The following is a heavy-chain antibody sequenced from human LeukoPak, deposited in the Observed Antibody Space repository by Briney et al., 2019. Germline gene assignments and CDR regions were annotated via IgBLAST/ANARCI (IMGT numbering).Heavy chain of an antibody. Sequence: ASVKVSCKASGYTFTSYGISWVRQATGQGLEWMGWISAYNGNTNYAQKLQGRVTMTTDTSTSTAYMELRSLRSDDTAVYYCARVGYYDILTGYYNAFDIWGQGTMVTVSS. CDR3: ARVGYYDILTGYYNAFDI. CDR2: ISAYNGNT. CDR1: GYTFTSYG. J-gene: IGHJ3*02. V-gene: IGHV1-18*01. D-gene: IGHD3-9*01.